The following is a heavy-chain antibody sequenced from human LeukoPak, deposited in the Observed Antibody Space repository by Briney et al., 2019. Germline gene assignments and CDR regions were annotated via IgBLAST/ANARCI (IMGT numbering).Heavy chain of an antibody. J-gene: IGHJ5*02. CDR2: TYYRSTWYN. CDR3: ARRLTQYDCFDP. Sequence: LSLTCAISGDSVSSNSVTWNWIRQSPSRGLEWLGRTYYRSTWYNDYAVSVRGRITVNPDTSKNQFSLHLNSVTPEDTAVYYCARRLTQYDCFDPWGQGILVTVSS. D-gene: IGHD2-2*01. V-gene: IGHV6-1*01. CDR1: GDSVSSNSVT.